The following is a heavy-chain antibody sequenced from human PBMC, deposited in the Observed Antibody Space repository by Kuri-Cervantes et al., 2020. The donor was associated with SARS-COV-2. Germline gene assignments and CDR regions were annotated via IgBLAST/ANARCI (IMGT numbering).Heavy chain of an antibody. Sequence: GGSLRLSCAASGFTFSSYSMNWVRQTPGKGLEWVSGIGPSNTYIYYADSVKGRFIISRDNAKNPLYLQMNSLRVEDTALYYCARAYGDYVFREALDSWGQGTLVTVSS. CDR2: IGPSNTYI. D-gene: IGHD4-17*01. CDR3: ARAYGDYVFREALDS. V-gene: IGHV3-21*06. J-gene: IGHJ4*02. CDR1: GFTFSSYS.